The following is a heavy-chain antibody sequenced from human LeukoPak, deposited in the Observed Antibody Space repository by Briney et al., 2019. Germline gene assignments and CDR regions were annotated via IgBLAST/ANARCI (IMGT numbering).Heavy chain of an antibody. D-gene: IGHD6-13*01. J-gene: IGHJ4*02. Sequence: PSGTLSLTCTVSGGSISSYYWSWIRQPPGKGLEWIGYIYYSGSTNYNPSLKSRVTISVDTSKNQFSLKLSSVTAADTAVYYCARVTAAAGAYFDYWGQGTLVTVSS. V-gene: IGHV4-59*01. CDR1: GGSISSYY. CDR3: ARVTAAAGAYFDY. CDR2: IYYSGST.